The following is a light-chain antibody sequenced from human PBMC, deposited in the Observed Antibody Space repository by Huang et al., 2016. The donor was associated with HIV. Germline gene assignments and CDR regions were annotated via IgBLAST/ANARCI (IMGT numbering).Light chain of an antibody. CDR3: QQYNAYPWT. CDR1: QTITWW. V-gene: IGKV1-5*03. Sequence: DIQMTQSPSTLSASIGDRVTITCRASQTITWWLAWYQQKPEKAPKVLSYKAASLESGVPSRFIGSGSGTEFTLTISSLQPDDFATYYCQQYNAYPWTFGQGTKVEI. CDR2: KAA. J-gene: IGKJ1*01.